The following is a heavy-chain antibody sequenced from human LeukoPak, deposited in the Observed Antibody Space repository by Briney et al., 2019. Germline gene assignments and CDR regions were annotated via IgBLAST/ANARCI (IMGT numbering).Heavy chain of an antibody. V-gene: IGHV1-2*06. Sequence: RASVKVSCKAFGYTFTGYYMHWVRQAPGQGLEWMGRINPNSGGTNYAQKFQGRVTMTRDTSISTVYMELSRLRSDDTAVYYCAAWAYVSGNGVDVWGQGTTVTVSS. CDR2: INPNSGGT. CDR1: GYTFTGYY. J-gene: IGHJ6*02. CDR3: AAWAYVSGNGVDV. D-gene: IGHD3-10*01.